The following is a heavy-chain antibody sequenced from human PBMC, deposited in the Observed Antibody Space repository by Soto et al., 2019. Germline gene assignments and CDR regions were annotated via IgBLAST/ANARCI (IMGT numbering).Heavy chain of an antibody. D-gene: IGHD3-10*01. V-gene: IGHV3-66*01. Sequence: EVQLVESGGGLVQPGGSLRLSCAASGFTVSSNYMSWVRQAPGKGLEWVSVIYSGGSTYYADSVKGRFTISRDNSKNTLYLQMNSLRAEDTAVYYCARAMAAGSGSDYFDYWGQGTLVTVSS. J-gene: IGHJ4*02. CDR1: GFTVSSNY. CDR3: ARAMAAGSGSDYFDY. CDR2: IYSGGST.